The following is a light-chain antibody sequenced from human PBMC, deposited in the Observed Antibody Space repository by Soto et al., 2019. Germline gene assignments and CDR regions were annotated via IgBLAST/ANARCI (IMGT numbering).Light chain of an antibody. J-gene: IGKJ2*01. CDR1: QSVNSRY. Sequence: EVVLTQSPGTLSLSPGERATLSCRASQSVNSRYLAWYQQKPGQAPRLLIYGVSSRATGIPDRFSGSGSGTDFTLTIRRLEPEDFAVYYCQQYGGSPVYTFGQGTKLEIK. CDR2: GVS. CDR3: QQYGGSPVYT. V-gene: IGKV3-20*01.